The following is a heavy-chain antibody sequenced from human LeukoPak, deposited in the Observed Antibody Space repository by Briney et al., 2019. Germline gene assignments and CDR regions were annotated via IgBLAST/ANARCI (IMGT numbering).Heavy chain of an antibody. V-gene: IGHV3-66*01. CDR1: GFTFSNYW. Sequence: AGGSLRLSCAASGFTFSNYWMQWVRQAPGKGLEWVSVIYSGGSTYYADSVKGRFTISRDNSKNTLYLQMNSLRAEDTAVYYCARDFGALGYWGQGTLVTVSS. CDR3: ARDFGALGY. CDR2: IYSGGST. J-gene: IGHJ4*02. D-gene: IGHD3-10*01.